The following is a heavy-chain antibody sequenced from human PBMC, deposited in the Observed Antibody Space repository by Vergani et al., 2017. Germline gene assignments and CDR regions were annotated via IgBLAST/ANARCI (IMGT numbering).Heavy chain of an antibody. V-gene: IGHV4-39*01. Sequence: QLQLQESGPGLVKPSETLSLTCTVSGGSISSSSYYWGWIRQPPGKGLEWIGSIYYSGSTYYNPSLKSRVPLSVDTSKIQFSLKLSSLTAADTAVYYCAGTYESSGYYADDAFDRWGEGIMVTVSA. CDR3: AGTYESSGYYADDAFDR. CDR1: GGSISSSSYY. D-gene: IGHD3-22*01. CDR2: IYYSGST. J-gene: IGHJ3*02.